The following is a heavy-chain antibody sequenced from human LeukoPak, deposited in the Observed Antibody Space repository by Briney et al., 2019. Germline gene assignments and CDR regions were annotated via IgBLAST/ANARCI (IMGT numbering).Heavy chain of an antibody. D-gene: IGHD3-22*01. CDR2: IYPGDSDT. CDR3: ARTYYYDSSGYSPQFDY. V-gene: IGHV5-51*01. CDR1: GYSFTSYW. Sequence: GESLKISCKDSGYSFTSYWIGWVRQMPGKRLDWMGIIYPGDSDTRYSPSFQGQVTISADKSISTAYLQWSSLKASDTAMYYCARTYYYDSSGYSPQFDYWGQGTLVTVSS. J-gene: IGHJ4*02.